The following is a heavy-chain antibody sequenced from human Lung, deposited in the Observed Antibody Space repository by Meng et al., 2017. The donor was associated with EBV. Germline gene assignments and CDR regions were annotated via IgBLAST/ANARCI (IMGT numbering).Heavy chain of an antibody. D-gene: IGHD6-6*01. J-gene: IGHJ4*02. V-gene: IGHV2-5*02. CDR2: IYWDDDK. CDR3: AHIIAARPFDY. CDR1: GFSLSTRGVG. Sequence: LQAAGPPLVQPTPTLTLTRTFSGFSLSTRGVGVGWIRQPPGKALEWLALIYWDDDKRYSPSLKSRLTITKDTSKNQVVLTMTNMDPVDAATYYCAHIIAARPFDYWGQGTLVTVSS.